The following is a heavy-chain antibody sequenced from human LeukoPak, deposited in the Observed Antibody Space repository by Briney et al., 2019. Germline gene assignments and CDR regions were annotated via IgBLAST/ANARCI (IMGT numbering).Heavy chain of an antibody. CDR2: IKQDGREK. Sequence: GGSLRLSCAASGFTFSNHWMSWGRQAPGKGLEWVANIKQDGREKYYVDSVKGRFTISRDNAKNSVYLQMNSLRVEDTAVYYCASGLRWVDYWGQGTLVTVSS. CDR1: GFTFSNHW. J-gene: IGHJ4*02. V-gene: IGHV3-7*01. D-gene: IGHD4-23*01. CDR3: ASGLRWVDY.